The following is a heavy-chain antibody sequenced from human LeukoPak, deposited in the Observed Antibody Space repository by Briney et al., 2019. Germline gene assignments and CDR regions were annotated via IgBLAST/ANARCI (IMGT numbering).Heavy chain of an antibody. CDR1: GFTFSDYY. Sequence: PEGSLRLSCAASGFTFSDYYMTWIRQAPGKGLEWISYIGYSATTVFYADSVRGRFTISRDDAKNSLFLQMDSLRAEDTAVYYCARTLAVADHWGQGTLVTVSS. J-gene: IGHJ4*02. D-gene: IGHD6-19*01. CDR2: IGYSATTV. CDR3: ARTLAVADH. V-gene: IGHV3-11*01.